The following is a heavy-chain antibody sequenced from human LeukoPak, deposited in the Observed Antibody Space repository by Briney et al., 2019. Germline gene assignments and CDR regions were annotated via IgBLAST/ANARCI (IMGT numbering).Heavy chain of an antibody. D-gene: IGHD5-24*01. CDR1: GLTFSSYE. V-gene: IGHV3-48*03. Sequence: GGSLRLSCAVSGLTFSSYEMNWVRQAPGKGLEWVSYISSSGSTVYYADSVKGRFTISRDNAKNSLYLQMNSLRAEDTAVYYCAREETWPQKIDYWGQGTLVTVSS. CDR2: ISSSGSTV. CDR3: AREETWPQKIDY. J-gene: IGHJ4*02.